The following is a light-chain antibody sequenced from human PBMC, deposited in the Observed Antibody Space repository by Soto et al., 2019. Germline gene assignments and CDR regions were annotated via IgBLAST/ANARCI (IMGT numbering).Light chain of an antibody. J-gene: IGKJ4*01. CDR2: GAS. CDR3: QQYRHWPPLT. Sequence: EIVMTQSPATLSVSPGETATLSCRASQSVDSAVAWYQHKPGQAPRLLIVGASFRATGVPGRFSGGGSGTEFTLTISSLQSEDFAVYYCQQYRHWPPLTFGGGTAVEIK. CDR1: QSVDSA. V-gene: IGKV3-15*01.